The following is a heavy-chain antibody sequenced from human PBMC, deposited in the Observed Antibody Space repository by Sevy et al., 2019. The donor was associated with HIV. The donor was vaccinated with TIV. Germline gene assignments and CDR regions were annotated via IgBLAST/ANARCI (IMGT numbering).Heavy chain of an antibody. CDR2: ISYDGSNK. CDR1: GFSFSSYA. CDR3: ARDPAVSYDILTGYDLDY. D-gene: IGHD3-9*01. V-gene: IGHV3-30*04. Sequence: GGSLRLSCAASGFSFSSYAMHWVRQAPGKGLEWVAEISYDGSNKYYADSVKGRFTISRDNSKNTLYLQMNSLRAEDTAVYYCARDPAVSYDILTGYDLDYWGQGTLVTVSS. J-gene: IGHJ4*02.